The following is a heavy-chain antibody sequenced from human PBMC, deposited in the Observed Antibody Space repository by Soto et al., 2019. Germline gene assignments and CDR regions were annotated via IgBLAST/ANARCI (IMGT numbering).Heavy chain of an antibody. J-gene: IGHJ3*01. D-gene: IGHD2-21*02. Sequence: SETLSLTCAVSGVSVSSKNWWSWVRQSPGRGLEWIGEIFRSETTNYNPSLKSRATISVDKSKNQFSLTLTSVTAADTAVYYCTKNGCFSTKVWGKGTMVTVSS. CDR2: IFRSETT. V-gene: IGHV4-4*02. CDR1: GVSVSSKNW. CDR3: TKNGCFSTKV.